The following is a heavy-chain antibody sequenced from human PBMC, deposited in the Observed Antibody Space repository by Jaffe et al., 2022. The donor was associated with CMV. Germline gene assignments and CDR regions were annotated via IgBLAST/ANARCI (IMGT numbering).Heavy chain of an antibody. V-gene: IGHV4-34*01. CDR1: GGSFSGYY. CDR3: ARGQRSSSSPIDY. CDR2: INHSGST. J-gene: IGHJ4*02. D-gene: IGHD6-6*01. Sequence: QVQLQQWGAGLLKPSETLSLTCAVYGGSFSGYYWSWIRQPPGKGLEWIGEINHSGSTNYNPSLKSRVTISVDTSKNQFSLKLSSVTAADTAVYYCARGQRSSSSPIDYWGQGTLVTVSS.